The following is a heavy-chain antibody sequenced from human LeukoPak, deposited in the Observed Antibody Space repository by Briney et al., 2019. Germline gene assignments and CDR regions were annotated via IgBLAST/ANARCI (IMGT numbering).Heavy chain of an antibody. D-gene: IGHD1-26*01. V-gene: IGHV1-24*01. CDR1: GYTLTELS. Sequence: ASVKVSCKVSGYTLTELSMHWVRQAPGKGLEWMGGFDPEDGETIYAQKFQGRVTMTEDTSTDTAYMELSSLRSEDTAVYYCATAVDQNSGSYRLDYWGQGTLVTVSS. CDR2: FDPEDGET. J-gene: IGHJ4*02. CDR3: ATAVDQNSGSYRLDY.